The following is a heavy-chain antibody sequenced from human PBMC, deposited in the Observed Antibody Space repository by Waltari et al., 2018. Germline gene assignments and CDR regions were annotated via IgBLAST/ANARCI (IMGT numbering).Heavy chain of an antibody. CDR3: ARAPGACRGCGI. CDR1: GGSFSGYY. V-gene: IGHV4-34*01. D-gene: IGHD6-19*01. J-gene: IGHJ3*02. CDR2: INHSGIT. Sequence: QVQLQQWGAGLLKPSETLSLTCAVYGGSFSGYYWSWIRQPPGKGLEWIGEINHSGITNSNPSLKSRVTISVDTSKNQFSLKLSSVTAADTAVYYCARAPGACRGCGIWGQGTMVTVSS.